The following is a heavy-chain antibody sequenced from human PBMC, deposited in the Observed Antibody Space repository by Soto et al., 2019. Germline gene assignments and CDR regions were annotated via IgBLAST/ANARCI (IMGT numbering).Heavy chain of an antibody. CDR3: ARDNTIFGVVNYYYGMDV. Sequence: GASVKVSCKASGYTFTSYYMHWVRQAPGQGLEWMGIINPSGGSTSYAQKFQDRVTMTRDTSTSTVYMELSSLRSEDTAVYYCARDNTIFGVVNYYYGMDVWGQGTTVTVS. J-gene: IGHJ6*02. CDR2: INPSGGST. V-gene: IGHV1-46*01. CDR1: GYTFTSYY. D-gene: IGHD3-3*01.